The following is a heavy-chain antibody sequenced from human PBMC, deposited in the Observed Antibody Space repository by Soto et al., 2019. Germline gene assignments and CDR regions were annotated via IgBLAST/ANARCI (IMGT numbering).Heavy chain of an antibody. Sequence: SETLSLTCTVSGGSISSSSYYLGWIRQPPGKGLEWIGIIYYSGSTYYNPSLKSRVTISVDTSKNQFSLKLSSVSATDTAVYYCATSNWFDPWGQGTLVTVSS. J-gene: IGHJ5*02. CDR2: IYYSGST. V-gene: IGHV4-39*01. CDR3: ATSNWFDP. CDR1: GGSISSSSYY.